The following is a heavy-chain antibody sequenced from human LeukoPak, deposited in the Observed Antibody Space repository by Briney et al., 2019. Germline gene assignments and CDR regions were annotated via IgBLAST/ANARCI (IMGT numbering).Heavy chain of an antibody. D-gene: IGHD6-13*01. Sequence: GASVTVSCKASGYTFTGYYMHWVRQAPGQGLEWMGWINPNSGGTNYAQKFQGRVTMSRDTSISTAYMELSRLRSDDTAVYYCARGDRRGAAAAPFDYWGQGTLVTVSS. CDR2: INPNSGGT. J-gene: IGHJ4*02. CDR1: GYTFTGYY. V-gene: IGHV1-2*02. CDR3: ARGDRRGAAAAPFDY.